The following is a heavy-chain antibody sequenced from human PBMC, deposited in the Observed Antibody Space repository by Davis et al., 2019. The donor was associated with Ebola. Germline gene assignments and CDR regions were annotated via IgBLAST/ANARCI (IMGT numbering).Heavy chain of an antibody. V-gene: IGHV3-48*01. Sequence: PGGSLRLSCAASGFTFSSYSMNWVRQAPGKGLEWVSYISSSSSTIYYADSVKGRFTISRDNAKNSLYLQMNSLRAEDTAVYYCARARYSYGSGSYQDYWGQGTLVTVSS. CDR2: ISSSSSTI. J-gene: IGHJ4*02. CDR3: ARARYSYGSGSYQDY. D-gene: IGHD3-10*01. CDR1: GFTFSSYS.